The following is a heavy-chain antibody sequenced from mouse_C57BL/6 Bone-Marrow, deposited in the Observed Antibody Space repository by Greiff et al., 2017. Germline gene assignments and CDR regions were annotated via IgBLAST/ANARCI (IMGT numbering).Heavy chain of an antibody. CDR1: GYTFTSDD. CDR3: ARYYGSNYWFFDV. CDR2: ISPRDGST. D-gene: IGHD1-1*01. Sequence: VQLQQSGPELVKPGASVKLSCTASGYTFTSDDINWVTQRPGQGLEWIGWISPRDGSTKYNEKFKGKATLTVDTSSSTAYMELHSLTSEDSAVYFSARYYGSNYWFFDVWGTGTTVTVSS. J-gene: IGHJ1*03. V-gene: IGHV1-85*01.